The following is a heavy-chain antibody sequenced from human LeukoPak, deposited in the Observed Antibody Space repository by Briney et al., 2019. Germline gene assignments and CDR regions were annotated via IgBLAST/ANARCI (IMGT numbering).Heavy chain of an antibody. Sequence: SETLSLTCAVYGRSFSGYYWSWIRQPPGKGLEWIGEINHSGSTNYNPSLKSRVTISVDTSKNQFSLKLSCVTAADTAVYYCARLSYYDSSGYYRGPNWFDPWGQGTLVTVSS. CDR1: GRSFSGYY. CDR2: INHSGST. D-gene: IGHD3-22*01. V-gene: IGHV4-34*01. J-gene: IGHJ5*02. CDR3: ARLSYYDSSGYYRGPNWFDP.